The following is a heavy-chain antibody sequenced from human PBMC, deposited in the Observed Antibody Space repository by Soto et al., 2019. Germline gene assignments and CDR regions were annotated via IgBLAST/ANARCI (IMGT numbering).Heavy chain of an antibody. Sequence: SETLSLTCAVYGGSFSGYYWSWIRQPPGKGLEWIGEINHRGSTNYNPSLKSRVTISVDTSKNQFSLKLSSVTAADTAVYYCARGRPGDTAMVNFYYFDSWGQGTLVTV. D-gene: IGHD5-18*01. J-gene: IGHJ4*02. CDR1: GGSFSGYY. CDR3: ARGRPGDTAMVNFYYFDS. V-gene: IGHV4-34*01. CDR2: INHRGST.